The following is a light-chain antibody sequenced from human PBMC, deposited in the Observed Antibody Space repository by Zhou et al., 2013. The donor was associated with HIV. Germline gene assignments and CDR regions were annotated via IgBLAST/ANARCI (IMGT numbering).Light chain of an antibody. J-gene: IGKJ3*01. CDR2: AAS. Sequence: DIQMTQSPSSLSASVGDRVTITCRASQSISSSLNWYQQKPGKAPKLLLYAASSLQSGVPSRFSGSGSGTDFTLTISSLQPEDFATYFCQQSYTTPHTFGPGTKVAIK. CDR3: QQSYTTPHT. V-gene: IGKV1-39*01. CDR1: QSISSS.